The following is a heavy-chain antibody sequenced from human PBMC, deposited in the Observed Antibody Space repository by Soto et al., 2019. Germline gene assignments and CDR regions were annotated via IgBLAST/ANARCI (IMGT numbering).Heavy chain of an antibody. J-gene: IGHJ6*02. D-gene: IGHD3-16*01. V-gene: IGHV3-13*01. CDR3: ARDQKNWGSSLDV. CDR2: IGTAGDT. CDR1: GFTFSSYD. Sequence: PGESLKISCAASGFTFSSYDMHWVRQVTGKGLEWVSAIGTAGDTYYPGSVKGRFTISRENAKNSLYLQMNSLRAEDTAVYYCARDQKNWGSSLDVWGQGTTVTVSS.